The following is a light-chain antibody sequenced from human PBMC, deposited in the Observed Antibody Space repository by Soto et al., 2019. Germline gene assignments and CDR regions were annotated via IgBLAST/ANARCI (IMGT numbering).Light chain of an antibody. CDR3: QQYNNWPRT. Sequence: EVVMTQSPATLSVSPGERATLSCRASQSVSRNLAWYQQKPGQAPRLLIYLASTRATGVPARFSGSGYGTEFTLTISSLQSEDFAVYYCQQYNNWPRTFGQGTKVEIK. J-gene: IGKJ1*01. V-gene: IGKV3-15*01. CDR2: LAS. CDR1: QSVSRN.